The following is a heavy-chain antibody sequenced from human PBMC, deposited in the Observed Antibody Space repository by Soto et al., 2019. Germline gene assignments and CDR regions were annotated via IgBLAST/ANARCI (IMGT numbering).Heavy chain of an antibody. J-gene: IGHJ4*02. CDR3: TTDVTQLWLKGQLEGKFDY. V-gene: IGHV3-15*07. CDR2: IKSKTDGGTT. Sequence: GGSLRLSCAASGFTFSNAWINWVRQAPGKGLEWVGRIKSKTDGGTTDYAAPVKGRFTISRDDSKNTLYLQMNSLKTEDTAVYYCTTDVTQLWLKGQLEGKFDYWGQGTLVTVSS. D-gene: IGHD5-18*01. CDR1: GFTFSNAW.